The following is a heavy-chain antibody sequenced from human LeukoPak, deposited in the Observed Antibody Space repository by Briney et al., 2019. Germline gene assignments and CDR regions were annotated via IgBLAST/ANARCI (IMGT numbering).Heavy chain of an antibody. CDR2: FDPKDGET. CDR3: ASGSEPYGMDV. D-gene: IGHD1-14*01. J-gene: IGHJ6*02. V-gene: IGHV1-24*01. CDR1: AYTLTLLS. Sequence: GASVTVSFKFSAYTLTLLSMHWVRQAPGKGLEWMGGFDPKDGETIYAQKFQGRVTMTEDTSTDTAYMELSSLRTEDTAVYYCASGSEPYGMDVWGQGTTVTVSS.